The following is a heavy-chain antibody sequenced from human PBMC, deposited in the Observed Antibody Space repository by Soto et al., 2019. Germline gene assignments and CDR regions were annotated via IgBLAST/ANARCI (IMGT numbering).Heavy chain of an antibody. J-gene: IGHJ4*02. CDR3: ARQIRHYGTYFDY. Sequence: TSETLSLTCTVSGGSISSSSYYWGWIRQPPGKGLEWIGSIYYSGSTYYNPSLKSRVTISVDTSKNQFSLKLSSVTAADTAVYYCARQIRHYGTYFDYWGQGALVTVSS. D-gene: IGHD4-17*01. CDR2: IYYSGST. V-gene: IGHV4-39*01. CDR1: GGSISSSSYY.